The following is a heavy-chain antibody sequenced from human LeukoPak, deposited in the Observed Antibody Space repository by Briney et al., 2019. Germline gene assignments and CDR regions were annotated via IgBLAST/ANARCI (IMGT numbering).Heavy chain of an antibody. CDR2: IYTSGST. V-gene: IGHV4-61*02. J-gene: IGHJ4*02. D-gene: IGHD3-22*01. Sequence: SETLSLTCTVSGGSISSGSYYWSWIRQPAGKGLEWIGRIYTSGSTNYNPSLKSRVTISVDTSKNQFSLKLSSVTAADTAVYYCARTHYDSSGYITDYWGQGTLVTVSS. CDR3: ARTHYDSSGYITDY. CDR1: GGSISSGSYY.